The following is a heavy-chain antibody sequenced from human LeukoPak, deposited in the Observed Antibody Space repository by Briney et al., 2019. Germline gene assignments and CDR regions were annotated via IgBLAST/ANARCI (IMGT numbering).Heavy chain of an antibody. CDR1: GYTFTSYG. D-gene: IGHD2-21*02. V-gene: IGHV1-18*01. CDR3: AREPYCGGDCSIRYSQH. CDR2: ISAYNGNT. J-gene: IGHJ1*01. Sequence: PRASVKVSCKASGYTFTSYGISWVRQAPGQGLEWMGWISAYNGNTKYAQKLQGRVTMTTDTSTSTAYTELRSLRSDDTAVYYCAREPYCGGDCSIRYSQHWGQGTLVTVSS.